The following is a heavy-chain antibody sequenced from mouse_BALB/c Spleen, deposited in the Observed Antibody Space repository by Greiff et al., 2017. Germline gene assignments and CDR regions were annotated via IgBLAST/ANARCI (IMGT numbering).Heavy chain of an antibody. D-gene: IGHD3-2*01. J-gene: IGHJ2*01. V-gene: IGHV1S127*01. Sequence: QVQLQQSGPQLVRPGASVKISCKASGYSFTSYWMHWVKQRPGQGLEWIGMIDPSDSETRLNQKFKDKATLTVDKSSSTAYMQLSSPTSEDSAVYYCARSGQLGPLDYWGQGTTLTVSS. CDR3: ARSGQLGPLDY. CDR1: GYSFTSYW. CDR2: IDPSDSET.